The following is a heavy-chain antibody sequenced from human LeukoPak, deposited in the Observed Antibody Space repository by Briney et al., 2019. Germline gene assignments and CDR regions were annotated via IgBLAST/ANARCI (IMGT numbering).Heavy chain of an antibody. D-gene: IGHD3-9*01. CDR3: ARGVILTGYYLYYYYGMDV. CDR1: GGSFSGYY. V-gene: IGHV4-34*01. J-gene: IGHJ6*02. Sequence: SETLSLTCAVYGGSFSGYYWSWIRQPPGKGLEWMGEINHSGSTNYNPSLKSRVTISVDTSKNQFSLKLSSVTAADTAVYYCARGVILTGYYLYYYYGMDVWGQGTTVTVSS. CDR2: INHSGST.